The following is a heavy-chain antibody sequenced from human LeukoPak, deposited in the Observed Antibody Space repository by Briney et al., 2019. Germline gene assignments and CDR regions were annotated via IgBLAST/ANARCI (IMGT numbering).Heavy chain of an antibody. Sequence: GGSLRLSCAASGFTFNSYSMNWVRQAPGKGLEWVSSISGSNSYIYYADSMKGRFTISRDNAKNSLYLQMNSLRAEDTAVYYCAKDGTRGIRFGKIPHYFDYWGQGTLVTVSS. CDR1: GFTFNSYS. J-gene: IGHJ4*02. CDR2: ISGSNSYI. V-gene: IGHV3-21*01. CDR3: AKDGTRGIRFGKIPHYFDY. D-gene: IGHD3-10*01.